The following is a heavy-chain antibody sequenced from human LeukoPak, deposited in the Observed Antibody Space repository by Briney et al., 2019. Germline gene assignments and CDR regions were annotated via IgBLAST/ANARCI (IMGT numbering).Heavy chain of an antibody. V-gene: IGHV4-34*01. CDR1: GGSFSGYY. J-gene: IGHJ2*01. CDR2: INHSGST. CDR3: ARNPGGRYWYFDL. D-gene: IGHD3-16*01. Sequence: SETLSLTCAVYGGSFSGYYWSWIRQPPGKGLEWIGEINHSGSTNYNPSLKSRVTISVDTSKNQFSLKLSSVTAADTAVYYCARNPGGRYWYFDLWGRGTLVTVSS.